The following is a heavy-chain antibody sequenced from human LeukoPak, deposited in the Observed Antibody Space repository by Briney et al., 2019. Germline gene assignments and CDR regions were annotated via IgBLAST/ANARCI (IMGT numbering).Heavy chain of an antibody. CDR2: MNPNSGNT. D-gene: IGHD2-8*02. CDR3: ARASTGGGNFDY. Sequence: GASVRVSCKASGYTFTSYDINWVRQATAQGLEWMGWMNPNSGNTGYAQKFQGRVTMTRNTSISTAYMELSSLRSEDTAVYYCARASTGGGNFDYWGQGTLVTVSS. J-gene: IGHJ4*02. V-gene: IGHV1-8*01. CDR1: GYTFTSYD.